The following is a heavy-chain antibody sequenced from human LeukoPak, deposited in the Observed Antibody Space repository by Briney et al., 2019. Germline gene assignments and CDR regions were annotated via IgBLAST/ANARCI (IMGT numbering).Heavy chain of an antibody. J-gene: IGHJ3*02. CDR1: GYSFTSYW. Sequence: GESLKISCKGSGYSFTSYWIGWVRQMPGKGLEWMGIIYPGDSDTRYSPSFEGQVSISADKSINTAYLQWSSLKAPDTAMYYCARRSKGEQWLNGFDIWGQGTMVTVSS. D-gene: IGHD3-22*01. CDR2: IYPGDSDT. V-gene: IGHV5-51*01. CDR3: ARRSKGEQWLNGFDI.